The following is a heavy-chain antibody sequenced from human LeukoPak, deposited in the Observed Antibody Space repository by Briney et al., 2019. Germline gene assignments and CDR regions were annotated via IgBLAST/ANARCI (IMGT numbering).Heavy chain of an antibody. CDR1: GFIFNNNY. CDR2: TYRDGNT. Sequence: GGSLRLSCAASGFIFNNNYMSWVRQAPGKGLEWVSITYRDGNTNYADSVKGRFTISRDNSKNTLSLQMNSLRAEDTAVYYCACSGPYSNGGVMTDYWGQGTLVTVSS. CDR3: ACSGPYSNGGVMTDY. J-gene: IGHJ4*02. V-gene: IGHV3-66*01. D-gene: IGHD6-19*01.